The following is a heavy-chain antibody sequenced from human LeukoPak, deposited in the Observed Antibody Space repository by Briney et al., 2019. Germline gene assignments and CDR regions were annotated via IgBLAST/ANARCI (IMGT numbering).Heavy chain of an antibody. J-gene: IGHJ4*02. CDR2: ISSDGSEE. Sequence: GGSLRLSCAASGFTFSSYAMHWVRQAQGKGLEWVAVISSDGSEEYYADSVKGRFTISRDNSKNTLYLQMNSLRVEDTAVYYCAKDKGREGDYWGQGNLVTVSS. V-gene: IGHV3-30*04. CDR1: GFTFSSYA. CDR3: AKDKGREGDY. D-gene: IGHD1-26*01.